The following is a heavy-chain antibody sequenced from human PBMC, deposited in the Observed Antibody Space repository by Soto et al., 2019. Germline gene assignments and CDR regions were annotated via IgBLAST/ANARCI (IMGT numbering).Heavy chain of an antibody. V-gene: IGHV1-69*12. CDR2: IIPIFGTA. CDR1: GGTFSSYA. Sequence: QVQLVQSGAEVKKPGSSVKVSCKASGGTFSSYAISWVRQAPGQGLEWMGGIIPIFGTANYAQKFQGRVTITADESTSTAYRELSSLRSEDTAVYYCARGASTRQIIHDAFDIWGQGTMVTVSS. CDR3: ARGASTRQIIHDAFDI. D-gene: IGHD3-10*01. J-gene: IGHJ3*02.